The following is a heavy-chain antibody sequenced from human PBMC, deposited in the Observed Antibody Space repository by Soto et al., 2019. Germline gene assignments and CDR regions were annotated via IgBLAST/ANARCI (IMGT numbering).Heavy chain of an antibody. Sequence: EVQLVESGGGLVKPGGSLRLSCVMSGITFGGYGMNWVRQAPGKGLEWVSSISSSSSNIYYADSVKGRFTISRDNAKNSLYLQMNSLRAEDTAVYYCARDGQCQMVDSYYYGLDVWGQGTTVTVSS. CDR2: ISSSSSNI. CDR1: GITFGGYG. CDR3: ARDGQCQMVDSYYYGLDV. D-gene: IGHD6-19*01. V-gene: IGHV3-21*01. J-gene: IGHJ6*02.